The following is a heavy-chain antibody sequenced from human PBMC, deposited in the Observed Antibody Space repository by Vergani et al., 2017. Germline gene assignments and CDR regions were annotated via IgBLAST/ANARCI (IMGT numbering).Heavy chain of an antibody. V-gene: IGHV4-38-2*02. J-gene: IGHJ4*02. D-gene: IGHD5-18*01. CDR2: IYHSTST. CDR3: VGTGDTAMVLGY. Sequence: QVQLQESGPGLVKPSETLSLTCTVSGGSISRGYFWGWIRQPPGKGLEWIGSIYHSTSTYHNPSLKSRVFISVDTSTNQFSLRLSSVTAADTAVYYCVGTGDTAMVLGYWGQGTLVTVPS. CDR1: GGSISRGYF.